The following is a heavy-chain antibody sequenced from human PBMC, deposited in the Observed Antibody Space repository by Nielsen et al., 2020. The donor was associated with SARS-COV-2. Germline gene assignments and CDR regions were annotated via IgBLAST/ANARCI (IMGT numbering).Heavy chain of an antibody. D-gene: IGHD1-1*01. J-gene: IGHJ4*02. CDR3: ARDTSTTKFDY. CDR2: ISTSGSST. V-gene: IGHV3-11*06. Sequence: GGSLRLSCAASGFTFSDYYMSWIRQAPGKGLEWVSYISTSGSSTNYADSVKGRFTISRDNSKNTLYLQMNSLRAEDTAIYYCARDTSTTKFDYWGQGTLVTVSS. CDR1: GFTFSDYY.